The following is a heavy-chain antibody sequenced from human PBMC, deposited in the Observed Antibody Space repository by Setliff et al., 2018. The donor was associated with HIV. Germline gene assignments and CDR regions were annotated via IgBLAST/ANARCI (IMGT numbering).Heavy chain of an antibody. V-gene: IGHV5-51*01. CDR1: GYNFVDYS. D-gene: IGHD2-2*01. Sequence: GESLKISCQGSGYNFVDYSIAWVRQVPGKGLEWMGIIYPVDSETGYSPSFQGQVTISADKSINTAYLQWTTLKASDSSMYYCARARGNDYAGSGFDNWGQGTLVTVSS. CDR3: ARARGNDYAGSGFDN. CDR2: IYPVDSET. J-gene: IGHJ4*02.